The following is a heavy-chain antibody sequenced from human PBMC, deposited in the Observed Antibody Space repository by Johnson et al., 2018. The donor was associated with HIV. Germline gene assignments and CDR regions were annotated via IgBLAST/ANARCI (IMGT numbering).Heavy chain of an antibody. CDR1: GFTFSRYA. Sequence: QVPLVESGGGVVQPGRSLRLSCSASGFTFSRYAMNWVRQAPGKGLEWVAVISYDGRNKDYADSVKGRCTISRDNSKNTLFLQMNSLRPEDTAVHHCAKDRNWGRLFDGFDIWGRGTMVTVSS. J-gene: IGHJ3*02. CDR3: AKDRNWGRLFDGFDI. D-gene: IGHD7-27*01. CDR2: ISYDGRNK. V-gene: IGHV3-30*04.